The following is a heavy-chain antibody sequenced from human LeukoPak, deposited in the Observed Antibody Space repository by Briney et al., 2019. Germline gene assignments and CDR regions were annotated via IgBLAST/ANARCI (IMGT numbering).Heavy chain of an antibody. J-gene: IGHJ6*04. D-gene: IGHD3-10*02. V-gene: IGHV3-21*01. CDR3: AELGITMIGGV. CDR2: ITRSSNYL. CDR1: GFTFSSYS. Sequence: GGSLRLSCAASGFTFSSYSMIWVRRAPGKGLEWVASITRSSNYLYYADSLKGRFTISRDNAKNSLYLQMNSLRAEDTAVYYCAELGITMIGGVWGKGTTVTISS.